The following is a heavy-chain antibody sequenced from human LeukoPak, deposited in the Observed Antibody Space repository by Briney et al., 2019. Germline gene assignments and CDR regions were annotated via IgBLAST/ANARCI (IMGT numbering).Heavy chain of an antibody. J-gene: IGHJ4*02. D-gene: IGHD5-18*01. Sequence: GGSLRLSCAASGFTVSSNYMSWVHQAPGKGLEWVSVIYSGGSTYYADSVKGRFTISRDNSKNTLYLQMNSLRAEDTAVYYCAKDRADTAIYWGQGTLVTVSS. V-gene: IGHV3-53*01. CDR3: AKDRADTAIY. CDR2: IYSGGST. CDR1: GFTVSSNY.